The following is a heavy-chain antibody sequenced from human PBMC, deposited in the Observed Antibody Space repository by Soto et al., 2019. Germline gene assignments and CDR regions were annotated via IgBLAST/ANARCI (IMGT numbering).Heavy chain of an antibody. D-gene: IGHD3-10*01. CDR3: ARARTELWFGDRSWFDP. CDR2: IYYSGST. J-gene: IGHJ5*02. CDR1: GGSISSYY. Sequence: SETLSLTCTVSGGSISSYYWSWIRQPPGKGLEWIGYIYYSGSTNYNPSLKSRVTISVDTSKNQFSLKLSSVTAADTAVYYCARARTELWFGDRSWFDPWGQGTLVTVSS. V-gene: IGHV4-59*01.